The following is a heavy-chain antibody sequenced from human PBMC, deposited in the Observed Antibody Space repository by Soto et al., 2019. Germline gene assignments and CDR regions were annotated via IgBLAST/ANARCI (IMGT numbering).Heavy chain of an antibody. CDR2: IYYSGST. CDR3: ARLSGGYSGYDLVQLIDY. D-gene: IGHD5-12*01. J-gene: IGHJ4*02. Sequence: SETLSLTCTVSGGSISSGCCYWNWIRQRPGKGLEWIGYIYYSGSTYYNPSLKSRVTISVDTSKNQFSLKLSSVTAADTAVYYCARLSGGYSGYDLVQLIDYRGQGTLVTVSS. CDR1: GGSISSGCCY. V-gene: IGHV4-31*03.